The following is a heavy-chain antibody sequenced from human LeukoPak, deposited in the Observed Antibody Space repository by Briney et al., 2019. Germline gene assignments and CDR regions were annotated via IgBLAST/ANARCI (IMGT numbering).Heavy chain of an antibody. V-gene: IGHV4-59*01. CDR2: IYYSGST. D-gene: IGHD6-6*01. Sequence: SETLSLXCTVSGGSISSYYWSWIRQPPGKGLEWIGYIYYSGSTNYNPSLKSRVTISVDTSKNQFSLKLSSVTAADTAVYYCARSGPYSSSYPFDYWGQGTLVTVSS. CDR1: GGSISSYY. J-gene: IGHJ4*02. CDR3: ARSGPYSSSYPFDY.